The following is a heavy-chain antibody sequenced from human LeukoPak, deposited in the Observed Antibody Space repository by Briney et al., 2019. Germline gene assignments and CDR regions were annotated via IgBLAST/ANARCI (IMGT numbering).Heavy chain of an antibody. CDR3: ARAAIAGAGKYYFDY. Sequence: GGSLRLSCAASGFTFSDYYMSWIRQAPGKELEWVSYIISSGIYTNYADSVKGRFTISRDNAKNSLYLQMSSLRVEDTAVYYCARAAIAGAGKYYFDYWGQGSLVTVSS. J-gene: IGHJ4*02. D-gene: IGHD6-13*01. CDR1: GFTFSDYY. CDR2: IISSGIYT. V-gene: IGHV3-11*05.